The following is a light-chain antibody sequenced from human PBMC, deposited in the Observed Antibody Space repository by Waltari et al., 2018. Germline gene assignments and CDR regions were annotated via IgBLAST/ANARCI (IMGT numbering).Light chain of an antibody. Sequence: SYELTQPPSVSVSPGQTASITCSGDKLGDKYPCWYQQKPGQSPVQVIYEDSKRPSGIPERFSGSNSGNTATLTISGTQGMDEADYYCQAWDSSTPSYVFGTGTKVTVL. J-gene: IGLJ1*01. CDR1: KLGDKY. CDR2: EDS. CDR3: QAWDSSTPSYV. V-gene: IGLV3-1*01.